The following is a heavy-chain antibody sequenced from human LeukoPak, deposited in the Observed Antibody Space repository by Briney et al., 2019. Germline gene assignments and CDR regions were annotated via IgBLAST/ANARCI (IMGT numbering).Heavy chain of an antibody. CDR2: IYYSGNT. D-gene: IGHD3-3*01. Sequence: SETLSLTCTVSGTSISSLAYSWSWVRQHPGKGLEWIAYIYYSGNTYYNPSLKRRVTISVDTSKNQFSLKLSSVTAADTAVYYCARTITIFGALGYFDYWGQGTLVTVSS. V-gene: IGHV4-31*03. CDR1: GTSISSLAYS. J-gene: IGHJ4*02. CDR3: ARTITIFGALGYFDY.